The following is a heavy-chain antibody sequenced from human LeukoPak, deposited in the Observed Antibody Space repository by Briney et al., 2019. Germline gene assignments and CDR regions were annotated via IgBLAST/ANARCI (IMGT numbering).Heavy chain of an antibody. CDR2: ISYDGSNK. V-gene: IGHV3-30-3*01. CDR3: AGVRTAWYEGTCDY. J-gene: IGHJ4*02. CDR1: GFTFSSYA. Sequence: PGGSLRLSCAASGFTFSSYALHWVRQAPGKGLEWVAVISYDGSNKYYADSVKGRFTISRDNSKNTLSLQMNSLRAEDTALYYCAGVRTAWYEGTCDYWGQGTLVSVS. D-gene: IGHD1-14*01.